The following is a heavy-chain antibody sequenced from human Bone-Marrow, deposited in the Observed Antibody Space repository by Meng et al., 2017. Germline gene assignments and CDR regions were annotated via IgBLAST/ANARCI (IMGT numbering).Heavy chain of an antibody. D-gene: IGHD3-10*01. CDR1: GFSFRNYW. J-gene: IGHJ4*02. CDR2: INSDGSGT. V-gene: IGHV3-74*01. Sequence: GGSLRLSCAASGFSFRNYWMQWVRQAPGKGLVWVSRINSDGSGTSYADFVKGRFTISRDNAKNTLYRKMNSLRDEDTAVYYCARNYYGSVDYWGQGTLVTVSS. CDR3: ARNYYGSVDY.